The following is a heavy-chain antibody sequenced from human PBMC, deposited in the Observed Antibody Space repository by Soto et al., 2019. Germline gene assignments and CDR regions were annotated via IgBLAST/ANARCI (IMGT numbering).Heavy chain of an antibody. V-gene: IGHV1-69*06. CDR2: IIPIFGTA. D-gene: IGHD6-19*01. Sequence: QVQLVQSGAEVKKPGSSVKVSCKASGGTFSSYAISWVRQAPGQGLEWMGGIIPIFGTANYAQKFQGRVTITADKSTSTAYMELSSLRPEDTGVYYCVGVLRIAVAENYYYYGMDVWGQGTTVTVSS. J-gene: IGHJ6*02. CDR1: GGTFSSYA. CDR3: VGVLRIAVAENYYYYGMDV.